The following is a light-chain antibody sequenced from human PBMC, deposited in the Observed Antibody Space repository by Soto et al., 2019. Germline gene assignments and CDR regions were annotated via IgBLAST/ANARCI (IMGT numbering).Light chain of an antibody. J-gene: IGLJ1*01. V-gene: IGLV1-40*01. CDR1: SSNIGAGYD. CDR3: QSYDSSLSGYV. CDR2: ANT. Sequence: QSALTQPPSVSGAPGQRVTISCTGSSSNIGAGYDVHWYQQLPGTAPKLLIYANTNRPSGVPGRFSGSKSGTSASLAITGLQAEDEAYYYCQSYDSSLSGYVFGTGTKVTVL.